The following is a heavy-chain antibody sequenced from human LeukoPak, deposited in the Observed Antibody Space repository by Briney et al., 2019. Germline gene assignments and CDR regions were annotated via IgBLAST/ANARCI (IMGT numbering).Heavy chain of an antibody. V-gene: IGHV4-30-2*01. Sequence: PSETLSLTCTVSGGSISSGGYYWSWIRQPPGKGLEWIGYIYHSGSTYYNPSLKSRVTISVDRSKNQFSLKLSSVTAADTAVYYCARHGSTGTTAYYYMDVWGKGTTVTVSS. CDR2: IYHSGST. D-gene: IGHD1-7*01. J-gene: IGHJ6*03. CDR3: ARHGSTGTTAYYYMDV. CDR1: GGSISSGGYY.